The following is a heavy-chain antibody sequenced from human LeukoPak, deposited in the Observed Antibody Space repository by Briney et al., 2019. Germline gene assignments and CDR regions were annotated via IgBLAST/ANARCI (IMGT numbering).Heavy chain of an antibody. Sequence: GGSLRLSCTASGFTFSSYDMHWVRQATGKGLEWVSAIGTAGDTYYPGSVKGRFTISRENAKNSLYLQMNSLRAGDTAVYYCARYSSSSSFDYWGQGTLVTVSS. CDR1: GFTFSSYD. V-gene: IGHV3-13*01. J-gene: IGHJ4*02. CDR3: ARYSSSSSFDY. CDR2: IGTAGDT. D-gene: IGHD6-13*01.